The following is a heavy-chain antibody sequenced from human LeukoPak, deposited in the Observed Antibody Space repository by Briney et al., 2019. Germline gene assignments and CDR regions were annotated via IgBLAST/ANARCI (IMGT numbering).Heavy chain of an antibody. CDR2: IKPDGSEK. D-gene: IGHD1-7*01. Sequence: PGGSLRLSCAASGFTFSHHWMCWVRQAPGTGQEWVANIKPDGSEKYYLDSVRGRFTISRDNAKDSLYLQMNSLRAEDTAVYYCVRVNYYFDYWGQGTLVTVSS. CDR1: GFTFSHHW. V-gene: IGHV3-7*03. J-gene: IGHJ4*02. CDR3: VRVNYYFDY.